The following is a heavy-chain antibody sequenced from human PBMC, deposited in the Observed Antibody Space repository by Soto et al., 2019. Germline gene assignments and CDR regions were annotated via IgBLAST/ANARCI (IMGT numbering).Heavy chain of an antibody. CDR1: GYTFTSYY. V-gene: IGHV1-46*01. CDR3: ARDSSQRGYSYGRFDY. CDR2: INPSGGST. Sequence: ALVKVSCKASGYTFTSYYMHWVRQAPGQGLEWMGIINPSGGSTSYAQKFQGRVTMTRDTSTSTVYMELSSLRSEDTAVYYCARDSSQRGYSYGRFDYWGQGTLVTSPQ. D-gene: IGHD5-18*01. J-gene: IGHJ4*02.